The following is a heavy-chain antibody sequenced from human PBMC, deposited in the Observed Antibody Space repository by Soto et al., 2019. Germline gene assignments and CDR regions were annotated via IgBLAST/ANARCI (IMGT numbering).Heavy chain of an antibody. J-gene: IGHJ4*02. CDR2: IYYSGST. D-gene: IGHD3-22*01. Sequence: QVQLQESGPGLVKPSQTLSLTCTVSGGSISSGDYYWGWIRQHPGKGLEWIGYIYYSGSTHYSSFLKSRVTMSIETSKNQFPLQLTSVTAADTAVYYCARLSSIDSSGYYLDYWGQGTLVSVSS. CDR1: GGSISSGDYY. CDR3: ARLSSIDSSGYYLDY. V-gene: IGHV4-31*03.